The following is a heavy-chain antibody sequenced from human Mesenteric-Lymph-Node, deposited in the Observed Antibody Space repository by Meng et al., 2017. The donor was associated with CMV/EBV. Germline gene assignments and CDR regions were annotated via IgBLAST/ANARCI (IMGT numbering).Heavy chain of an antibody. CDR1: GFTFSSCW. V-gene: IGHV3-7*01. J-gene: IGHJ4*02. CDR2: IKQDGSEK. CDR3: ARGRKVVDY. Sequence: GESLKISCPASGFTFSSCWMSWVRQAPGKGLEWVANIKQDGSEKYYVDSVKGRFTISRDNVKNSLYLQMNSLRAEDTAVYYCARGRKVVDYWGQGTLVTVSS.